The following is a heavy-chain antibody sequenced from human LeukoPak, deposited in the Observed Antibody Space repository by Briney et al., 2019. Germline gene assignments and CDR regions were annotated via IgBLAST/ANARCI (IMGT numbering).Heavy chain of an antibody. CDR3: ARDGYSGSYCDY. V-gene: IGHV3-30*02. D-gene: IGHD1-26*01. Sequence: GGSLRLSCVASGFTFSSYGMHWVRQAPGKGLEWVSFIRYGGSNKYYADSVKGRFTISRDNSKNTLYLQMNSLRVEDTAVYYCARDGYSGSYCDYWGQGTLVTVSS. J-gene: IGHJ4*02. CDR1: GFTFSSYG. CDR2: IRYGGSNK.